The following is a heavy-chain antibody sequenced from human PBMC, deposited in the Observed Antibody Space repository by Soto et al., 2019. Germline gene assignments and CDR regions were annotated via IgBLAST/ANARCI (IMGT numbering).Heavy chain of an antibody. CDR1: GFTFSSYA. CDR2: ISGSGGST. Sequence: EVQLLDSGGGLVQPGGSLRLSCAASGFTFSSYAMNWVRQAPGKGLEWVSVISGSGGSTYYADSVKGRFTISRDNSKNTMYLQMNRLRAEDTAVYYRARRVPGIDFDYWCQGTQVNVSS. CDR3: ARRVPGIDFDY. J-gene: IGHJ4*02. V-gene: IGHV3-23*01. D-gene: IGHD6-13*01.